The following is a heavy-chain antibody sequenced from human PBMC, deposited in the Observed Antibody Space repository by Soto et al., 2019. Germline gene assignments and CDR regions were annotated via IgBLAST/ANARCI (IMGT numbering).Heavy chain of an antibody. J-gene: IGHJ6*02. V-gene: IGHV4-31*02. CDR2: IYYSGTT. Sequence: WIWIRQQPGKGLEWIGYIYYSGTTYYNPPLKSRVTISVDTSKNQLSLKLSSVTAADTAVYYCARTYYYYYAMDVWGQGTMVTVSS. CDR3: ARTYYYYYAMDV.